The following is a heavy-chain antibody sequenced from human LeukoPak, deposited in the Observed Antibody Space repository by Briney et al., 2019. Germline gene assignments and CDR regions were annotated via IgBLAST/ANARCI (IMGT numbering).Heavy chain of an antibody. CDR2: INPSDGKT. V-gene: IGHV1-46*01. J-gene: IGHJ4*02. CDR1: GYTFTTYK. Sequence: ASVKVSCKASGYTFTTYKMHWVRQAPGQGLEWVGIINPSDGKTRNAQKFQGGVIMTRDTSTSTVYMELSSLRSEDTAVYYCGKDGGSFSADYWGQGTLVTVSS. D-gene: IGHD3-10*01. CDR3: GKDGGSFSADY.